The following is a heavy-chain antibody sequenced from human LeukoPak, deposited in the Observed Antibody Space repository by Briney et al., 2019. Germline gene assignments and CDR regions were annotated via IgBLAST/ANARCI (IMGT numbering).Heavy chain of an antibody. CDR1: GGSFSGYY. CDR3: ARDKYYYDSSGSIRFDY. J-gene: IGHJ4*02. Sequence: SETLSLTCAVSGGSFSGYYWNWIRQPPGKGLEWIGEINHSGSTHYNPSLKSRVTISVDTSQKQFSLKLSSVTAADTAVYYCARDKYYYDSSGSIRFDYWGQGTLVTVSS. V-gene: IGHV4-34*01. D-gene: IGHD3-22*01. CDR2: INHSGST.